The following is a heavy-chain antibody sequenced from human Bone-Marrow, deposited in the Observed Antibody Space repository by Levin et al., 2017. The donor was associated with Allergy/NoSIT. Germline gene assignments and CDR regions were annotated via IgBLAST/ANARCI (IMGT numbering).Heavy chain of an antibody. CDR2: ISDSGVTT. D-gene: IGHD1-1*01. CDR1: GFTFSNYA. V-gene: IGHV3-23*01. J-gene: IGHJ4*02. Sequence: GGSLRLSCEASGFTFSNYALTWVRQAPGKGLEWVSVISDSGVTTYYADSVKGRFTISRDNSKNTLYLQMNSLRAEDTAVYYCAKGTRVERANSHIDYWGQGTLVTVSS. CDR3: AKGTRVERANSHIDY.